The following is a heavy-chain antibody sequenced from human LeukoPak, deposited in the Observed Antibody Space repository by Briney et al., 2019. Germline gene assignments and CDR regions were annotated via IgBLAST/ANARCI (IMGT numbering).Heavy chain of an antibody. D-gene: IGHD6-13*01. J-gene: IGHJ6*02. CDR2: ISAYNGNT. CDR3: ARDLPDSSSWYALKPYYYYGMDV. Sequence: ASVKVSCKASGYTFTSYGISWVRQAPGQGLEWMGWISAYNGNTNYAQKLQGRVTMTTDTSTSTAYMELRSLRSDDTAVYYCARDLPDSSSWYALKPYYYYGMDVWGQGTTVTVSS. V-gene: IGHV1-18*01. CDR1: GYTFTSYG.